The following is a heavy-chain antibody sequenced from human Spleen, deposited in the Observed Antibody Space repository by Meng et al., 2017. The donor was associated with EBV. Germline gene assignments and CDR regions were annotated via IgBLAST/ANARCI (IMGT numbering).Heavy chain of an antibody. Sequence: QVQLQQLGAGPLKPSETLSLTCAVYGGSSSGSDWSWNRQPPGKGLEWIGEINLGGNTNYNPSLKSRVSISVDTSKNHFSLKVDSVTAADTAVYYCATWNNNGWYYGYWGQGTLVTVSS. D-gene: IGHD6-19*01. CDR3: ATWNNNGWYYGY. CDR2: INLGGNT. V-gene: IGHV4-34*01. CDR1: GGSSSGSD. J-gene: IGHJ4*01.